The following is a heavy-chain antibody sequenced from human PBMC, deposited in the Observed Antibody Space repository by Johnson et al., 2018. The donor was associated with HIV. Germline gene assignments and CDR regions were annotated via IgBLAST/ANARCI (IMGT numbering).Heavy chain of an antibody. Sequence: VQVVESGGDLVQPGGSLRLSCAASGFTFSNYAMNWVRQTPGKGLEWVSVISGSGGNIYYADSVKGRFTISRDKSKDTLYLQLNSLRAEDTAVYYCAKPKLGGAYDAFDIWGQGTLVTVSS. V-gene: IGHV3-23*04. D-gene: IGHD3-16*01. J-gene: IGHJ3*02. CDR1: GFTFSNYA. CDR2: ISGSGGNI. CDR3: AKPKLGGAYDAFDI.